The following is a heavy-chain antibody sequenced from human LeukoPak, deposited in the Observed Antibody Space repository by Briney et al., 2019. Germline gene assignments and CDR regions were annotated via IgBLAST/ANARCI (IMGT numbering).Heavy chain of an antibody. V-gene: IGHV1-69*04. Sequence: SVKVPCKASGGTFSSYTISWVRQAPGQGLEWMGRIIPILGIANYAQKFQGRVTITADKSTSTAYMELSSLRSEDTAVYYCARDYDTVTPLFDYWGQGTLVTVSS. CDR2: IIPILGIA. CDR1: GGTFSSYT. CDR3: ARDYDTVTPLFDY. J-gene: IGHJ4*02. D-gene: IGHD4-17*01.